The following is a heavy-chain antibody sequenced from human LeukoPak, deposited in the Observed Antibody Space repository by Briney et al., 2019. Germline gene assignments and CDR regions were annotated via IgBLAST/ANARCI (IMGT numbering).Heavy chain of an antibody. D-gene: IGHD3-10*01. J-gene: IGHJ4*02. Sequence: GGSLRLSCAAAGFTFSTYGMHWVRQGPGKGLEWVSVIYSGGSTYYADSVKGRFTISRDNSKNTLYLQMNSLRAEDTAVYYCARARPMVRGVIINYFDYWGQGTLVTVSS. CDR2: IYSGGST. CDR1: GFTFSTYG. CDR3: ARARPMVRGVIINYFDY. V-gene: IGHV3-NL1*01.